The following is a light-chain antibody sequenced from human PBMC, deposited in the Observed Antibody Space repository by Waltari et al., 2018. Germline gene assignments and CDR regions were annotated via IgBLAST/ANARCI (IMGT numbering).Light chain of an antibody. CDR1: STDVGGYNY. J-gene: IGLJ2*01. Sequence: QSALTQPPSASGSPGQSVTISCTGTSTDVGGYNYVSWYQQQPGKATKLIIHEVSKRPSGVPDRFSGSKSANTASLTVSGLQADDEADYYCSSYAGSSNLVFGGGTKLTVL. V-gene: IGLV2-8*01. CDR3: SSYAGSSNLV. CDR2: EVS.